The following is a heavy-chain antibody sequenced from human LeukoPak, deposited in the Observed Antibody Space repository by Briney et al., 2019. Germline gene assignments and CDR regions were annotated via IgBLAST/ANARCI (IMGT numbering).Heavy chain of an antibody. CDR2: IRSRTDGGTT. CDR1: GSTFTYVW. J-gene: IGHJ4*02. D-gene: IGHD3-22*01. V-gene: IGHV3-15*07. CDR3: AKGFGSYDSSDFDS. Sequence: GGSLRLSCAASGSTFTYVWQNRVREAPGKGLEWVGRIRSRTDGGTTDYAAPVKGRFTISRDDSKKTLYLQMNILKTEDTAVYYCAKGFGSYDSSDFDSWGQGTLVTVSS.